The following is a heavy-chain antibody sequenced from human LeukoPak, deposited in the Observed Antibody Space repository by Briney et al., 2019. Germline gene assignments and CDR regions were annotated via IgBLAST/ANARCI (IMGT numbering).Heavy chain of an antibody. V-gene: IGHV4-59*01. CDR2: IYYSGST. Sequence: SETLSLTCTVSGGSISSYYWSWIRQPPGKGLEWIGYIYYSGSTNYNPSLKSRVTISVDTSKNQFSLKLSSVTAADTAVYYCARDQIIAAAGPPSGSSEYYYYYGMDVWGQGTTVTVSS. CDR3: ARDQIIAAAGPPSGSSEYYYYYGMDV. D-gene: IGHD6-13*01. CDR1: GGSISSYY. J-gene: IGHJ6*02.